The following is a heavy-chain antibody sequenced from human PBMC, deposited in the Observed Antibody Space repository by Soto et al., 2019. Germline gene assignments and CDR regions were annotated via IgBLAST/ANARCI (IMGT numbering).Heavy chain of an antibody. D-gene: IGHD5-18*01. V-gene: IGHV4-59*01. Sequence: TLSLTCTVSGGSISSYYWSWIRQPPGKGLEWIGYIYYNGNTNYNPSLRSRVTISVDTSKNQFSLKVSSVAAADTAVYYCARNVDTARAYYFDYWGQGTLVTVSS. CDR1: GGSISSYY. J-gene: IGHJ4*02. CDR3: ARNVDTARAYYFDY. CDR2: IYYNGNT.